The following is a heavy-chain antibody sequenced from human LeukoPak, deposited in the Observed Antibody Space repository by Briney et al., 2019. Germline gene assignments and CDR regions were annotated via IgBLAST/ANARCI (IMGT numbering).Heavy chain of an antibody. J-gene: IGHJ4*02. CDR1: GYTLTELS. CDR2: FDPEDGET. V-gene: IGHV1-24*01. CDR3: AALGSSSWYPAEEY. Sequence: ASVKVSCKVSGYTLTELSMHWVRQAPGKVLEWMGGFDPEDGETIYAQKFQGRVTMTEDTSTDTAYMELSSLRSEDTAVYYCAALGSSSWYPAEEYWGQGTLVTVSS. D-gene: IGHD6-13*01.